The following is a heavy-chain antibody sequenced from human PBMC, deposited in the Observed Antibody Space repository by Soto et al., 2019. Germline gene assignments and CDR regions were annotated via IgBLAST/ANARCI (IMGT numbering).Heavy chain of an antibody. Sequence: QVRLVESGGGVVQPGRSLRLSCTASGFSFSNYAMYWFRQPAGKGLEWVAVISKDGMNKNYADSVKGRVTVSRDNANYSLDLQLNSLRGEDTAMYYCARDIHSSDYFVKWFEPWGQGTLVSVSS. J-gene: IGHJ5*02. V-gene: IGHV3-30*04. CDR2: ISKDGMNK. CDR3: ARDIHSSDYFVKWFEP. CDR1: GFSFSNYA. D-gene: IGHD6-19*01.